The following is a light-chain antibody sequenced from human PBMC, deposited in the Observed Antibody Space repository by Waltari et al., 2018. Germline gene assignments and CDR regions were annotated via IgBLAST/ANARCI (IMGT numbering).Light chain of an antibody. CDR1: NGAVTSGHY. Sequence: QAVVTQEPSLTVPPGGTVAPTCASSNGAVTSGHYPYWFQQAPGQAPRTLIYDTNNKHSWTPARFSGFLLGGKAALTLSGAQPEDEADYYCMLYYSGSWVFGGGTKLTVL. CDR3: MLYYSGSWV. J-gene: IGLJ3*02. CDR2: DTN. V-gene: IGLV7-46*01.